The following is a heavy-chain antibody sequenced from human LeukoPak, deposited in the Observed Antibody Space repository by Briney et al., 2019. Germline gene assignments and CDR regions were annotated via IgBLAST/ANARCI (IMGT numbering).Heavy chain of an antibody. Sequence: GESLQISCKGSGYSFTSYWIGWVRQMPGKGLEWMGIIYPGDSDTRYSPSFQGQVTISADKSISTAYLQWSSLKASDTAMYYCARESIAAAGNDYYGMDVWGQGTTVTVSS. D-gene: IGHD6-13*01. V-gene: IGHV5-51*01. CDR1: GYSFTSYW. CDR3: ARESIAAAGNDYYGMDV. J-gene: IGHJ6*02. CDR2: IYPGDSDT.